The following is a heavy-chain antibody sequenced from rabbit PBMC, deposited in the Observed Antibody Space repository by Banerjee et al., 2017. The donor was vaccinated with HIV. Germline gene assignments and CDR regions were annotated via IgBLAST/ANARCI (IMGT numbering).Heavy chain of an antibody. V-gene: IGHV1S40*01. J-gene: IGHJ4*01. CDR1: GFSFSSSYW. Sequence: QSLEESGGDLVKPGASLALTCTASGFSFSSSYWICWVRQAPGKGLEWIACIGAGSSGSTYYASWAKGRFTISKTSSTTVTLQMTSLTAADTATYFCARCIDSTYWWFFKLWGPGTLVSVS. CDR3: ARCIDSTYWWFFKL. D-gene: IGHD8-1*01. CDR2: IGAGSSGST.